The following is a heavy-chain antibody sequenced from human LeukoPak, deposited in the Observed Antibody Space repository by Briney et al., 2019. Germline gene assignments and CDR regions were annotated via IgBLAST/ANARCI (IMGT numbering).Heavy chain of an antibody. J-gene: IGHJ6*03. D-gene: IGHD2-15*01. CDR3: ASGYCSGGSCYYYMDV. V-gene: IGHV4-59*01. Sequence: SETLSLTCTVSGGSISSYYWSWIRQPPGKGLEWIGYIYYSGSTNYNPSLKSRVTISVDTSKNQFSLKLSSVTAADTAVYYCASGYCSGGSCYYYMDVWGTGTTVTVSS. CDR2: IYYSGST. CDR1: GGSISSYY.